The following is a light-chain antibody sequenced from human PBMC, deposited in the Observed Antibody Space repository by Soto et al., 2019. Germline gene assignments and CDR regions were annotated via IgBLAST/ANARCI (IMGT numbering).Light chain of an antibody. CDR3: QQYNSYWT. CDR1: QRISSW. Sequence: GDRVPITCRASQRISSWLAWYQQKPGKAPKLLIYDASSLESGVPSRFSGSGSGTEFTLTISSLQPDDFATYYCQQYNSYWTFGQGTNVEIK. V-gene: IGKV1-5*01. J-gene: IGKJ1*01. CDR2: DAS.